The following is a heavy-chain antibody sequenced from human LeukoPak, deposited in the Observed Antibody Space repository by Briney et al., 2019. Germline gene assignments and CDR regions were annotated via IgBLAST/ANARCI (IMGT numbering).Heavy chain of an antibody. V-gene: IGHV3-7*01. CDR3: LREETIVVIREPPP. D-gene: IGHD3-22*01. CDR2: INQYGNDK. CDR1: GFTFSSYV. Sequence: PGGSLRLSCAASGFTFSSYVMSWVRQAPGKGLEWVANINQYGNDKYYVDSVKGRFTIPRDNAKNSLDLQMNSLRVEDTAIYYCLREETIVVIREPPPRGQGTLVTVSS. J-gene: IGHJ4*02.